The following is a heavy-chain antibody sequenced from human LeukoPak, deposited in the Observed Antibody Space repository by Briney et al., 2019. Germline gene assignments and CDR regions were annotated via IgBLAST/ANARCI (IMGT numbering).Heavy chain of an antibody. CDR2: TYYRCKWYN. J-gene: IGHJ5*02. CDR1: GDTVSSYSVA. Sequence: SQTLSLTCAISGDTVSSYSVAWIWIRQSPARGLEWLGRTYYRCKWYNDYAESVKSRISINSDTSKNQFSHHLNSVSPEDPAVYYCAKDSYGWNNNSYHWGQRTLVTVSS. CDR3: AKDSYGWNNNSYH. V-gene: IGHV6-1*01. D-gene: IGHD1/OR15-1a*01.